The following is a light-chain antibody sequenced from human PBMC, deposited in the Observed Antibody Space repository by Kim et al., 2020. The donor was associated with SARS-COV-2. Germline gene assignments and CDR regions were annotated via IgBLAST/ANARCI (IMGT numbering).Light chain of an antibody. J-gene: IGKJ4*01. V-gene: IGKV3-11*01. CDR2: DAS. CDR1: QSVSSY. CDR3: QQRTLT. Sequence: DIVLTQSPATLSLSPGERATLSCRASQSVSSYLAWYQQKPGQAPRLLIYDASNRATGIPARFSGSGSGTDFTLTISSLEPEDFAVYYCQQRTLTFGGGTKVEIK.